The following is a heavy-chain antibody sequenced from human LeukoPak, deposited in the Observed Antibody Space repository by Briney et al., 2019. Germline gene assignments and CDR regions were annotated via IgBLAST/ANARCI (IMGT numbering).Heavy chain of an antibody. CDR1: GYTFTSYG. CDR3: ARADFDWLVRY. V-gene: IGHV1-18*04. CDR2: ISAYNGNT. D-gene: IGHD3-9*01. J-gene: IGHJ4*02. Sequence: GASVTVSCKASGYTFTSYGISWVRQAPGQGLEWMGWISAYNGNTNYAQKLQGRVTMTTDTSTSIAYMELRSLRSDDTAVYYCARADFDWLVRYWGQGTLVTVSS.